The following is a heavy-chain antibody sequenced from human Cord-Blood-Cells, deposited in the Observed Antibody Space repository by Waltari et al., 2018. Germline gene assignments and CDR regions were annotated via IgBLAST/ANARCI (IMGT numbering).Heavy chain of an antibody. CDR3: ARGPPGYDSSGAWYFDL. Sequence: QVQLQQWGAGLLKPSETLSLPCAVYGGSFSGYYLSWIRQPPGKGLEWIGEINHSGSTNYNPSLKSRVTISVDTSKNQFSLKLSSVTAADTAVYYCARGPPGYDSSGAWYFDLWGRGTLVTVSS. D-gene: IGHD3-22*01. CDR2: INHSGST. V-gene: IGHV4-34*01. J-gene: IGHJ2*01. CDR1: GGSFSGYY.